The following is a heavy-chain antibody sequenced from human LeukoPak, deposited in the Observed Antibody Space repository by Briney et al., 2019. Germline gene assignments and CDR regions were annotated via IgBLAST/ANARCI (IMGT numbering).Heavy chain of an antibody. CDR3: ARYTTGDFDY. CDR1: GYSFTSYW. CDR2: IDPSDSYT. D-gene: IGHD1-1*01. Sequence: GESLKISCKCSGYSFTSYWISWVRQMPGKGLEWMGRIDPSDSYTNYSPSFQGHVTISADKSISTAYLQWSSLKASDTAMYYCARYTTGDFDYWGQGTLVTVSS. J-gene: IGHJ4*02. V-gene: IGHV5-10-1*01.